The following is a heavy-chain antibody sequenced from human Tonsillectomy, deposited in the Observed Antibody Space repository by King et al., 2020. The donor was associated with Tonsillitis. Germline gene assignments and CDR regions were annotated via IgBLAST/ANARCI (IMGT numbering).Heavy chain of an antibody. V-gene: IGHV3-7*03. J-gene: IGHJ4*02. CDR1: GFTFSIHW. D-gene: IGHD3-10*01. CDR2: IKPDGSDR. Sequence: VQPVESGGGLVQPGGSLRLSCAASGFTFSIHWMSWVRQAPGKGLEWVANIKPDGSDRNYVDSVKGRFTISIDNAKNSLYLQMNSLRVEDTAVYYCARELSWSGRDSWGQGTLVIVSS. CDR3: ARELSWSGRDS.